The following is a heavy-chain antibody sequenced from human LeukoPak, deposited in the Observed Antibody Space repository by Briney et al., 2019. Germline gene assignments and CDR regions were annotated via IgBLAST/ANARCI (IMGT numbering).Heavy chain of an antibody. CDR3: ARGAGCSSTSCYALYIQH. CDR2: IYHSGST. D-gene: IGHD2-2*01. J-gene: IGHJ1*01. CDR1: GGSISSGGYS. V-gene: IGHV4-30-2*01. Sequence: TPSETLSLTCAVSGGSISSGGYSWSWIRQPPEKGLEWIGYIYHSGSTYYNPSLKSRVTISVDRSKNQFSLKLSSVTAADTAVYYCARGAGCSSTSCYALYIQHWGQGTLVTVSS.